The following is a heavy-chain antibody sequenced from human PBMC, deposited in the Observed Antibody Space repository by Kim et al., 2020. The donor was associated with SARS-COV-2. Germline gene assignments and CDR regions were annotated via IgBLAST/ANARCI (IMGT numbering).Heavy chain of an antibody. D-gene: IGHD6-13*01. J-gene: IGHJ4*02. CDR3: ARYSSSWYVLDY. V-gene: IGHV1-24*01. Sequence: IYAQKCQGRVTMTEDTSTDTDYMELSSLRSEDTAVYYCARYSSSWYVLDYWGQGTLVTVSS.